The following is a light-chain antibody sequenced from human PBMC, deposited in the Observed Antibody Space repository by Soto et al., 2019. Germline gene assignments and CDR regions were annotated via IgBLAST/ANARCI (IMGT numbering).Light chain of an antibody. CDR1: SSNIGSNY. Sequence: QSVLTQPPSASGTPGQRVTISCSGSSSNIGSNYVYWYQQLPGTAPKLLIYRNNQRPSGVPDRLSGSKSGTSASLAISGLRSEDEADYYCAAWDESLSGLYVFGTGTKLTVL. CDR3: AAWDESLSGLYV. V-gene: IGLV1-47*01. J-gene: IGLJ1*01. CDR2: RNN.